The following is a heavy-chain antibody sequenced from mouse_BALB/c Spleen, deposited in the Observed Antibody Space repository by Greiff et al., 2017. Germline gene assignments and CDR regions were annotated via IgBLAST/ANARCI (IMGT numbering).Heavy chain of an antibody. CDR3: ARWYGGGDWFAC. Sequence: QVQLQQSGAELMKPGASVKISCKATGYTFSSYWIEWVKQRPGHGLEWIGEILPGSGSTNYNEKFKGKATFTADTSSNTAYMQLSSLTSEDSAVNYCARWYGGGDWFACWGRGTLVTVCA. D-gene: IGHD1-1*02. CDR1: GYTFSSYW. V-gene: IGHV1-9*01. J-gene: IGHJ3*01. CDR2: ILPGSGST.